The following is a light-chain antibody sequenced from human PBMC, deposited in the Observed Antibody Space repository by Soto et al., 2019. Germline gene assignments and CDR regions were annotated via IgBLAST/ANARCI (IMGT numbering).Light chain of an antibody. Sequence: EIVLTQSPCTLSLSPGERATLSCRASQSISSTYLAWYQQKPGQAPRLLIYGASSRATGIPDRFSGSGSGTDFTLTISRLEPEDFAVYYCQQYGSSPITFGQGTRLEIK. CDR2: GAS. J-gene: IGKJ5*01. CDR1: QSISSTY. CDR3: QQYGSSPIT. V-gene: IGKV3-20*01.